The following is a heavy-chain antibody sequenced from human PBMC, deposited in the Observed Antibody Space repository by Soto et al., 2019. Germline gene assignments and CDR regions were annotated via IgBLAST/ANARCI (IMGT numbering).Heavy chain of an antibody. Sequence: ASVKVSCKASGYTFTSYGISWVRQAPGQGLEWMGWISAYNGNTNYAQKLQGRVTMTTDTSTSTAYMELRSLRSDDTAVYYCAKGKDKAAAGYYYYYGMDVWGQGTTVTGSS. CDR2: ISAYNGNT. J-gene: IGHJ6*02. D-gene: IGHD6-13*01. V-gene: IGHV1-18*01. CDR3: AKGKDKAAAGYYYYYGMDV. CDR1: GYTFTSYG.